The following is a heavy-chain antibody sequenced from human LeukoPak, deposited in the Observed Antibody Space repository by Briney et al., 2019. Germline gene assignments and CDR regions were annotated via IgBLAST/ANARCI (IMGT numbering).Heavy chain of an antibody. CDR1: GYTFTSYG. CDR2: ISAYNGNT. D-gene: IGHD6-19*01. V-gene: IGHV1-18*01. CDR3: ARDLRIAVAGPFDY. Sequence: ASVKVSCKASGYTFTSYGISWVRQAPGQGLEWMGWISAYNGNTNYAQKLQGRVTMTTDTSTSTAYMELRSLRPDDTAVYYCARDLRIAVAGPFDYWGQGTLVTVSS. J-gene: IGHJ4*02.